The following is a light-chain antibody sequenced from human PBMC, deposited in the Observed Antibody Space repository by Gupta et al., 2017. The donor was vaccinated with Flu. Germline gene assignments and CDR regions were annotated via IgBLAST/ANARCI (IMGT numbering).Light chain of an antibody. CDR1: QDISSS. CDR2: DVS. CDR3: QQYENLPFT. V-gene: IGKV1-33*01. J-gene: IGKJ3*01. Sequence: DLHMTQSPSSLPASVGDGVTITCQASQDISSSLNWYQQKPGKAPKLLIYDVSNMETGVPSRFSGSGSGTDFTFTISSLQPEDVATYYCQQYENLPFTFGPGTRVDTK.